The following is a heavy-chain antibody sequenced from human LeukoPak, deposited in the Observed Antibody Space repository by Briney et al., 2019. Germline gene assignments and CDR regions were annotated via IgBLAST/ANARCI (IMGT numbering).Heavy chain of an antibody. D-gene: IGHD6-19*01. J-gene: IGHJ4*02. V-gene: IGHV4-61*01. CDR2: IYYSGST. CDR1: GGSVSSGSYY. CDR3: ARDRGSSGWTDY. Sequence: SETLSLTCTVSGGSVSSGSYYWSWIRQPPGKGLEWIGYIYYSGSTNYNPSLKSRVTISVDTSKNQFSLKLSSVTAADTAVYYCARDRGSSGWTDYWGQGTLVTVSS.